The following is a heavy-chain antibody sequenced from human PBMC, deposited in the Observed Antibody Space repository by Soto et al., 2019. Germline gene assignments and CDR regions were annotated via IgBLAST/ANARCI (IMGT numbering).Heavy chain of an antibody. CDR2: TNQDGSEK. V-gene: IGHV3-7*01. Sequence: EVHLVESGGGLVQTGGSRRLSCAISESTISRDWMNWVRQAPGKGLEWVAHTNQDGSEKYYADSVKGRFTIFRDNAKKSLYLQMNSLRAGDTAMYYCSGGVGDAFWGQGTLVTVSS. D-gene: IGHD1-26*01. CDR1: ESTISRDW. J-gene: IGHJ4*02. CDR3: SGGVGDAF.